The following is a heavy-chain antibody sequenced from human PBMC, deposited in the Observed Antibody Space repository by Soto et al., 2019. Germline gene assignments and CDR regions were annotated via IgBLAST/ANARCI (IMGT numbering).Heavy chain of an antibody. Sequence: SGTLSLTCAVYGGSFSGYYWSWIRQPPGKGLEWIGEINHSGSTNYNPSLKSRVTISVDTSKNQFSLKLSSVTAADTAVYYCARSFLRGGFMDVWGKGTTVTVSS. V-gene: IGHV4-34*01. CDR2: INHSGST. J-gene: IGHJ6*03. D-gene: IGHD1-26*01. CDR1: GGSFSGYY. CDR3: ARSFLRGGFMDV.